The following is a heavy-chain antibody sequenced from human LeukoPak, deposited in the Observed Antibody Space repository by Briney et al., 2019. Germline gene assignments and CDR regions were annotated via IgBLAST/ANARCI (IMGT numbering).Heavy chain of an antibody. D-gene: IGHD3-22*01. V-gene: IGHV1-8*01. J-gene: IGHJ4*02. CDR2: MNPNSGNT. CDR1: GYTFTSYD. CDR3: AREGTYYHDSSGYYYFDY. Sequence: ASVKVSCKASGYTFTSYDINWVRQATGQGLEWMGWMNPNSGNTGYAQKFQGRVTMTRNTSISTAYMELSSLRSEDTAVYYCAREGTYYHDSSGYYYFDYWGQGTLVTVSS.